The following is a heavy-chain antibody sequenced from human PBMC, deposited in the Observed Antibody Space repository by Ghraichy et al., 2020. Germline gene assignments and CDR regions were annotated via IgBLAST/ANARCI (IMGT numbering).Heavy chain of an antibody. Sequence: GGSLRLSCAASGFTVSSNYMSWVRQAPGKGLEWVSVIYSGGSTYYADSVKGRFTISRHNSKNTLYLQMNSLRAEDTAVYYCARVRYYYDSTSQAFDIWGQGTMVTVSS. J-gene: IGHJ3*02. CDR1: GFTVSSNY. V-gene: IGHV3-53*04. CDR2: IYSGGST. D-gene: IGHD3-22*01. CDR3: ARVRYYYDSTSQAFDI.